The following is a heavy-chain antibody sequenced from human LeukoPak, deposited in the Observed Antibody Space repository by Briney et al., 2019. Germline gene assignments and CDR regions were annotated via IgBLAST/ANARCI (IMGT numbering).Heavy chain of an antibody. CDR3: ATTSRRGYSYGYADY. J-gene: IGHJ4*02. CDR1: GYTFTSYG. CDR2: ISAYNGNT. Sequence: GASVKVSCTASGYTFTSYGISWVRQAPGQGLEWMGWISAYNGNTNYAQKLQGRVTMTTDTSTSTAYMELRSLRSDDTAVYYCATTSRRGYSYGYADYWGQGTLVTVSS. V-gene: IGHV1-18*01. D-gene: IGHD5-18*01.